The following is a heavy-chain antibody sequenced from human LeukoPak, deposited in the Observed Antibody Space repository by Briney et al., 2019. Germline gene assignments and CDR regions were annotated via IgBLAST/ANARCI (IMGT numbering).Heavy chain of an antibody. V-gene: IGHV1-2*02. D-gene: IGHD3-22*01. CDR1: GYTFTSYG. CDR2: INPNSGGT. CDR3: ARDLNYYDSSGYYQSPFDY. Sequence: ASVKVSCKASGYTFTSYGISWVRQAPGQGLEWMGWINPNSGGTNYAQKFQGRVTMTRDTSISTAYMELSRLRSDDTAVYYCARDLNYYDSSGYYQSPFDYWGQGTLVTVSS. J-gene: IGHJ4*02.